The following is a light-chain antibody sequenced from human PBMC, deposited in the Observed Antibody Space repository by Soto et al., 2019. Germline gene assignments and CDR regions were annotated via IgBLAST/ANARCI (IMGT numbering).Light chain of an antibody. J-gene: IGLJ1*01. CDR2: SNN. CDR3: AAWDDSLNGYNYV. CDR1: SSNIGSNT. Sequence: QSALTQPPAASGTPGQRVTIPCSGSSSNIGSNTVNWYQQLPGTAPKLLIYSNNQRPSGVPDRFSGSKSGTSASLAISGLQSEDEADYYCAAWDDSLNGYNYVFGTGTKVTVL. V-gene: IGLV1-44*01.